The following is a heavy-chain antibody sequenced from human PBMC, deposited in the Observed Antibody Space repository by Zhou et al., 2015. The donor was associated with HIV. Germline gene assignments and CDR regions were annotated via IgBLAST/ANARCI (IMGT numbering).Heavy chain of an antibody. CDR2: IIPILGIA. V-gene: IGHV1-69*02. Sequence: QVQLVQSGAEVKKPGSSVKVSCKASGGTFSSYTISWVRQAPGQGLEWMGRIIPILGIANYAQKFQGRVTITADKSTSTAYMELSSLRSEDTAVYYCARGGYCGGDCYREDDAFDIWGQGTMVTVSS. CDR1: GGTFSSYT. CDR3: ARGGYCGGDCYREDDAFDI. D-gene: IGHD2-21*02. J-gene: IGHJ3*02.